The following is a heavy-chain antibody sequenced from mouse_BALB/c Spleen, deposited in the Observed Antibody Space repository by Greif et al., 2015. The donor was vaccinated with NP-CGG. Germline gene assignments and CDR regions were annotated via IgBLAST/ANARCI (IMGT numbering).Heavy chain of an antibody. J-gene: IGHJ2*01. CDR2: ILPGSGST. Sequence: LQESGAELMKPGASVKISCKATGYTFSSYWIEWVKQRPGHGLEWIGEILPGSGSTNYNEKFKGKATFTADTSSNTAYMQHSSLTSEDSAVYYCARGGSYGNYDYWGQGTTLTVSS. CDR3: ARGGSYGNYDY. CDR1: GYTFSSYW. D-gene: IGHD2-1*01. V-gene: IGHV1-9*01.